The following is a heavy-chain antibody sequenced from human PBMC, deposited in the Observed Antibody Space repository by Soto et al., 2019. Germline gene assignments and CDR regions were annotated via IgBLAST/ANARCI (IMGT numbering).Heavy chain of an antibody. CDR1: GFTFSSYA. CDR3: ARDFCTNGVCYTGYYYYYGMDV. D-gene: IGHD2-8*01. J-gene: IGHJ6*02. CDR2: ISYDGSNK. V-gene: IGHV3-30-3*01. Sequence: GGSLRLSCAASGFTFSSYAMHWVRQAPGKGLEWVAVISYDGSNKYYADSVKGRFTISRDNSKNTLYLQMNSLRAEDTAVYYCARDFCTNGVCYTGYYYYYGMDVWGQGTTVTV.